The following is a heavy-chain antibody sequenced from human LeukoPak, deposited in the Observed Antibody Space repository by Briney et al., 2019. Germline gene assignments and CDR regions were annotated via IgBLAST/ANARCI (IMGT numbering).Heavy chain of an antibody. CDR3: TRTGYTEPYFDY. J-gene: IGHJ4*02. CDR2: IRDKAFGGTT. CDR1: GFTFRDYT. V-gene: IGHV3-49*04. D-gene: IGHD5-24*01. Sequence: GRSLTLSCTTSGFTFRDYTMIWVRQAPGKGREWVGFIRDKAFGGTTDYAASVKGRFSISRDDHKSITYLQMNSLKTEDTAVYYCTRTGYTEPYFDYWGQGALVTVSS.